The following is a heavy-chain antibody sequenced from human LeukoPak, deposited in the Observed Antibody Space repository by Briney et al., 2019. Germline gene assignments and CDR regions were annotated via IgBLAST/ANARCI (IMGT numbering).Heavy chain of an antibody. CDR2: TSGSGGNT. D-gene: IGHD5-12*01. CDR1: GFTLRSYD. CDR3: AKEYSGYDFDY. V-gene: IGHV3-23*01. J-gene: IGHJ4*02. Sequence: GGSLRLSCAASGFTLRSYDMSWVRQAPGKGLEWVAATSGSGGNTYYADSVKGRFTISRDNSKNTLYLQMNSLRAEDTAVYYCAKEYSGYDFDYWGQGTLVTVSS.